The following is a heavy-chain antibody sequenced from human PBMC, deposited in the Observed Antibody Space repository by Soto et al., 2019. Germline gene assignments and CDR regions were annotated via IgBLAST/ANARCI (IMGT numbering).Heavy chain of an antibody. CDR3: ARDQGYYGSGSYIHGMDV. D-gene: IGHD3-10*01. Sequence: SVKVSCKASGGTFSSYAISWVRQAPGQGLEWMGGIIPIFGTANYAQKFQGRVTITADESTSTAYMELSSLRSEDTAVYYCARDQGYYGSGSYIHGMDVWGQGTTVIVSS. J-gene: IGHJ6*02. CDR2: IIPIFGTA. CDR1: GGTFSSYA. V-gene: IGHV1-69*13.